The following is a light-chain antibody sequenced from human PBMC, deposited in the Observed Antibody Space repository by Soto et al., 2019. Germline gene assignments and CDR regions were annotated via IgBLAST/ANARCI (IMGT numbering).Light chain of an antibody. CDR2: AAS. V-gene: IGKV1-39*01. J-gene: IGKJ5*01. CDR3: QQSYSTPIT. Sequence: DIQMTQSPSSLSASVGDRVTITCRASQSISSYLNWYQQKPGKAPKLLIYAASSLQSGVPSRFSGSGSGTDFTLTISSLQPEDFAPYYCQQSYSTPITLGQGTRLEI. CDR1: QSISSY.